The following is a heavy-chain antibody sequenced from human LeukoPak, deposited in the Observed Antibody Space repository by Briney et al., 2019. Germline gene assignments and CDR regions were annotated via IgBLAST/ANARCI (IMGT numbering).Heavy chain of an antibody. J-gene: IGHJ4*02. CDR3: ARHANGIVGATTNSPFDY. D-gene: IGHD1-26*01. Sequence: PSETLSLTYTVSGASISGSGYYWGWIRQPPGKGLEWIGNIYDSGSTYYNASLQSRVTISIDTSKNQFSLRLSSVTAADTAVYYCARHANGIVGATTNSPFDYWGQGTLVTVSS. V-gene: IGHV4-39*01. CDR1: GASISGSGYY. CDR2: IYDSGST.